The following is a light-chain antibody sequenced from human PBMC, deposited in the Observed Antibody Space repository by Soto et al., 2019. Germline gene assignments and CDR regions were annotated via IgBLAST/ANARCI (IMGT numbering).Light chain of an antibody. CDR3: LQDHDFPVT. Sequence: AIQMTQSPSSLSASIGDRVTITCRASQAIRSDLGWYQQKPGKAPKVLIYTASTLQTGVPSRFSGSGSGTDFTLTIRSLHPEDFATYYCLQDHDFPVTFGGGTKVE. V-gene: IGKV1-6*01. CDR2: TAS. J-gene: IGKJ4*01. CDR1: QAIRSD.